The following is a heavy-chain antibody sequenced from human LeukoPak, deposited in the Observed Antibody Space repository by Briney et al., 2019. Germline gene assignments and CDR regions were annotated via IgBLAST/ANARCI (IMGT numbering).Heavy chain of an antibody. CDR2: ISGGGRTT. CDR3: AKNVVVKRYIDF. D-gene: IGHD2-15*01. CDR1: GFTFSNHA. Sequence: PGGSLRLSCAASGFTFSNHAMSWVRQAPGKGLQWVAVISGGGRTTEYADFVKGRFTISRDNSKNTLSLQMNSLTVEDTAIYFCAKNVVVKRYIDFWGQGTLVTVSS. V-gene: IGHV3-23*01. J-gene: IGHJ4*02.